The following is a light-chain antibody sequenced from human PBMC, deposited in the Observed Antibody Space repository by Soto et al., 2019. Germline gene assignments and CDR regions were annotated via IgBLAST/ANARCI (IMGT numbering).Light chain of an antibody. CDR2: GAS. V-gene: IGKV3-15*01. Sequence: IVMTQSPATLSVSPGERATLSCRASQSFSSSYLAWYQQKSGQAPRLLIYGASTRATGIPARFSGSGSGTEFTLTISSLQSEDFAVYYCQQYNNGWTFGQGTKVEIK. J-gene: IGKJ1*01. CDR1: QSFSSSY. CDR3: QQYNNGWT.